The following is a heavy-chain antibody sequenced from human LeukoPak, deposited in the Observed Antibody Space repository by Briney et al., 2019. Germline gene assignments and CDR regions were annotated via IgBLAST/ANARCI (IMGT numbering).Heavy chain of an antibody. V-gene: IGHV4-59*08. CDR3: ARHSGGRDSSGEYWYFDL. D-gene: IGHD3-22*01. CDR1: GGSISSYY. J-gene: IGHJ2*01. CDR2: IYYSGST. Sequence: SETLSLTCTVSGGSISSYYWSWIRQPPGKGLEWIGYIYYSGSTNYNPSLKSRVTIPVDTSKNQFSLKLSSVTAADTAVYYCARHSGGRDSSGEYWYFDLWGRGTLVTVSS.